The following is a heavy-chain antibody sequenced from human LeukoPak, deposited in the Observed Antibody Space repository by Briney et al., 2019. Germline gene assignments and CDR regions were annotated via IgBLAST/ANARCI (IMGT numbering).Heavy chain of an antibody. V-gene: IGHV3-23*01. CDR2: ISGSGGST. CDR1: GFTFSSYA. Sequence: GASLRLSCAASGFTFSSYAMSWVRQPPGRGLEWVSAISGSGGSTYYADSVKSRFTISRDNSKNTLYLQMNSLRAEDAAVYYCAKPRNGYVSDAFDIWGQGTMFTVSS. CDR3: AKPRNGYVSDAFDI. D-gene: IGHD3-22*01. J-gene: IGHJ3*02.